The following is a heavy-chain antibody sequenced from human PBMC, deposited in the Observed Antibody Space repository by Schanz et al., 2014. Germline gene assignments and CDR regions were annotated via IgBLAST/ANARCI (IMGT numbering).Heavy chain of an antibody. CDR2: TNGDGTNA. V-gene: IGHV3-23*01. J-gene: IGHJ4*02. Sequence: EVQLLESGGGLVRPGGSLRLSCAASGFTFSNYAMSWVRQAPGKGLEWVSCTNGDGTNAKYADSVKGRFTVSRDSGQNSLYLQMNSLRAGDTAVYYCARGTDWNLHYWGQGALVTVSS. D-gene: IGHD1-1*01. CDR3: ARGTDWNLHY. CDR1: GFTFSNYA.